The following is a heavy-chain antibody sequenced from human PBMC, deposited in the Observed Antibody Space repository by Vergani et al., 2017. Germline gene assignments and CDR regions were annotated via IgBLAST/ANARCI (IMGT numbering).Heavy chain of an antibody. V-gene: IGHV3-30-3*01. D-gene: IGHD2-2*01. CDR1: GFTFSSYA. J-gene: IGHJ5*02. CDR2: ISFDGSNK. CDR3: ARSYTPLGYCSSTSCLSWFDP. Sequence: QVQLVESGGGVVQPGRSLRLSCAASGFTFSSYAMHWVRQAPGKGLEWVAFISFDGSNKYYAASVKGRFTISRDNSKNTLYLQMNSLRAEDTAVYFCARSYTPLGYCSSTSCLSWFDPWGQGTLVTVSS.